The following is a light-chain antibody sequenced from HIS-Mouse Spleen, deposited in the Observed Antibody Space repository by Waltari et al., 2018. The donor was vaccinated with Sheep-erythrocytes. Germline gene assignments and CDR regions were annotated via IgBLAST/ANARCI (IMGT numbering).Light chain of an antibody. J-gene: IGKJ3*01. Sequence: DIQMTQSPSSVSASVGDRVPITCRASQGISSWLAWYQQKPGKAPKLLIYAASSLQSGVPSRFSGSGSGTDFTLKISRVEAEDVGVYYCMQALQTPIFTFGPGTKVDIK. V-gene: IGKV1-12*01. CDR1: QGISSW. CDR2: AAS. CDR3: MQALQTPIFT.